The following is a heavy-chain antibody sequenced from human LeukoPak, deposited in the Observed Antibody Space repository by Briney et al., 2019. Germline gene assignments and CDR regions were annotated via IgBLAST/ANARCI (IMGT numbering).Heavy chain of an antibody. CDR1: GFTFSSYS. Sequence: PGGSLRLSCAASGFTFSSYSMHWVRQAPGKGLEWVAVISYDGSNKYYAASVKGRFTISRENSRITLDLQMNSLRAEDTAVYYCAREGRGGNFDYWGQGTLVTVSS. V-gene: IGHV3-30-3*01. J-gene: IGHJ4*02. D-gene: IGHD4-23*01. CDR2: ISYDGSNK. CDR3: AREGRGGNFDY.